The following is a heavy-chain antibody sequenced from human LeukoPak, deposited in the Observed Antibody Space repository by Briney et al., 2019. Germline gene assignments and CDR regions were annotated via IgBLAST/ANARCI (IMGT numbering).Heavy chain of an antibody. J-gene: IGHJ4*02. CDR2: IRNDGSNK. D-gene: IGHD3-10*01. CDR3: AKGWFGDLYFDY. Sequence: GRCLRLSCAASGFTFSYFGMHWVRQAPGKGLEGGTFIRNDGSNKYYENSVKGRLTITRDNSKNTLYLQMNSLRAEDTAVYYCAKGWFGDLYFDYWGQGTLVTVSS. CDR1: GFTFSYFG. V-gene: IGHV3-30*02.